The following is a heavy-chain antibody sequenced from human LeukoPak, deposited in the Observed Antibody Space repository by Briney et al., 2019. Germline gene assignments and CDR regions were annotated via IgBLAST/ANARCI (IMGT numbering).Heavy chain of an antibody. D-gene: IGHD2-2*01. V-gene: IGHV3-23*01. Sequence: GGTLRLSCAASGFPFSSHGMSWVRQAPGKGLEWVSGIIGGGSTYYADSVKGRFTISGDNSRNTLFLQMNSLRAEDTAVYYCAHGAMYQLDYWGQGTLVTVSS. CDR3: AHGAMYQLDY. CDR2: IIGGGST. CDR1: GFPFSSHG. J-gene: IGHJ4*02.